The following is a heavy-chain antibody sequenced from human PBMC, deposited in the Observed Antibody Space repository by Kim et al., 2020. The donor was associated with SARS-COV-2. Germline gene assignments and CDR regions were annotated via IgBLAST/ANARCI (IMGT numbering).Heavy chain of an antibody. J-gene: IGHJ6*02. D-gene: IGHD3-10*01. V-gene: IGHV3-48*04. CDR1: GFTFSSYS. Sequence: GGSLRLSCAASGFTFSSYSMNWVRQAPGKGLEWVSYISSSSSTIYYADSVKGRFTISRDNAKNSLYLQMNSLRAEDTAVYYCARGPYYYGSGSYYGPYYYYGMEVWGQGTTVTVSS. CDR2: ISSSSSTI. CDR3: ARGPYYYGSGSYYGPYYYYGMEV.